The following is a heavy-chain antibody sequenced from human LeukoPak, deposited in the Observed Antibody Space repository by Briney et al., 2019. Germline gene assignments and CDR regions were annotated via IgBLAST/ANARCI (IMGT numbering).Heavy chain of an antibody. CDR2: ISGSGGST. V-gene: IGHV3-23*01. J-gene: IGHJ4*02. CDR3: ARVPYGSGSYSTLDD. Sequence: PGGSLRLSCAASGFTFSSYAMSWVRQAPGKGLEWVSAISGSGGSTYYADSVKGRFTISRDNSKNTLYLQMNSLRAEDTAVYYCARVPYGSGSYSTLDDWGQGTLVTVSS. CDR1: GFTFSSYA. D-gene: IGHD3-10*01.